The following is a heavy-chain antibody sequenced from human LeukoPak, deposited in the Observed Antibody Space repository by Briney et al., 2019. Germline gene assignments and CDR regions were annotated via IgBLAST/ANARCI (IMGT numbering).Heavy chain of an antibody. J-gene: IGHJ5*02. D-gene: IGHD1-26*01. CDR3: ARGDQFGTRVGSDP. Sequence: SVKVSCKASGGTFSSYAISWVRQAPGQGLEWMGGIIPIFGTANYAQKFQGRVTITADKSTSTAYMELRSLRSDDTAVYYCARGDQFGTRVGSDPWGQGTLVTVSS. V-gene: IGHV1-69*06. CDR2: IIPIFGTA. CDR1: GGTFSSYA.